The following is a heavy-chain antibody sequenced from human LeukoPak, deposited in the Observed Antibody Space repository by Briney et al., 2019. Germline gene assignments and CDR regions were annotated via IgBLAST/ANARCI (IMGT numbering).Heavy chain of an antibody. V-gene: IGHV4-34*01. J-gene: IGHJ3*02. D-gene: IGHD6-13*01. CDR3: AAAAGGLDAFDI. CDR2: INHSGST. Sequence: SETLSLTCAVYGGSFSGYYWSWIRQPPGKGLEWIGEINHSGSTNYNPSLKSRVTISVDTSKNQFSLKLSSVTAADTAVYYCAAAAGGLDAFDIWGQGTMVTVSS. CDR1: GGSFSGYY.